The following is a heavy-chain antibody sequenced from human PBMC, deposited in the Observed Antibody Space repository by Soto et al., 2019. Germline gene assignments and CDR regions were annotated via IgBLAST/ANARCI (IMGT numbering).Heavy chain of an antibody. D-gene: IGHD3-10*01. V-gene: IGHV3-48*01. CDR2: ISSSSTTM. CDR1: GFTFSHYI. J-gene: IGHJ3*02. Sequence: PGGSLRLSCAASGFTFSHYIMNWVRQAPGRGLEWVSYISSSSTTMYYADSVKGRFTISRDNSKNTLYLQMNSLRAEDTALYYCAKDKRITMVRGLSCAFDIWGQGTMVTVSS. CDR3: AKDKRITMVRGLSCAFDI.